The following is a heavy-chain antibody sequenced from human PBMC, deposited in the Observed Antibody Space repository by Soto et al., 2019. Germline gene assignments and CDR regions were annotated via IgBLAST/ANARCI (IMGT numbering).Heavy chain of an antibody. Sequence: DVQLVESGGGLIQPGESLRLSCAAFGLTISGKKYVAWVRQAPGKGLEWVSALYDVDGSFYADSVKGRFTTSSDSSKTTLYLQMNDQRPDDTAVYYCATWPERKHAYDVWGKGTPVTVSS. CDR3: ATWPERKHAYDV. CDR1: GLTISGKKY. CDR2: LYDVDGS. D-gene: IGHD1-1*01. V-gene: IGHV3-53*01. J-gene: IGHJ3*01.